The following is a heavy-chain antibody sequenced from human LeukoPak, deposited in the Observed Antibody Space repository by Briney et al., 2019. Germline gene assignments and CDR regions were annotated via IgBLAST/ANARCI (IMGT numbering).Heavy chain of an antibody. J-gene: IGHJ6*03. CDR2: ISISGSNK. CDR3: GRTTWNENWGYYSMDV. CDR1: GLTFSGYS. D-gene: IGHD1-1*01. V-gene: IGHV3-21*01. Sequence: GGSLRLSCEASGLTFSGYSINWVRQAPGRGLEWVSFISISGSNKYYAHSVKGRFTISRDDARDSLFLQMNSLRVEDTAVYYCGRTTWNENWGYYSMDVWGKGTTVTVSS.